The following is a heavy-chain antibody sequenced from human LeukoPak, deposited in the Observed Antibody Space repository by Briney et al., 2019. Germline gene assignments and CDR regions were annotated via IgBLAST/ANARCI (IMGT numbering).Heavy chain of an antibody. CDR1: GGSFSGYY. D-gene: IGHD6-19*01. Sequence: PSETLSLTCAVYGGSFSGYYWSWIRQPPGKGLEWIGEINHSGSTNYNPSLKSRVTISVDTSKNQFSLKLSSVTAADTAVYYCARGAGIAVAGNFDYWGQGTLVTVSS. CDR3: ARGAGIAVAGNFDY. V-gene: IGHV4-34*01. CDR2: INHSGST. J-gene: IGHJ4*02.